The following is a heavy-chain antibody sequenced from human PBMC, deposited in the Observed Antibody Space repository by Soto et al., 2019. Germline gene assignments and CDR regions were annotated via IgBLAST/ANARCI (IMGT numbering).Heavy chain of an antibody. CDR1: GGSVSSGSYY. Sequence: QVQLQESGPGLVKPSETLSLTCTVSGGSVSSGSYYWSWIRQPPGKGLEWIGYIYYSGSTNYNPSLKSRVTISVDTSKNQFSLKLSSVTAADTAVYYCARDGHTQFYYYYGMDVWDQGTTVTVSS. J-gene: IGHJ6*02. V-gene: IGHV4-61*01. CDR2: IYYSGST. CDR3: ARDGHTQFYYYYGMDV.